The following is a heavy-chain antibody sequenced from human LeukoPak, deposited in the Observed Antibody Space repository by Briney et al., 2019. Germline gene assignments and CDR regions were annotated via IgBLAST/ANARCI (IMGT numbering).Heavy chain of an antibody. Sequence: GGSLRLSCAASGFTFSSYGMHWVRQAPGKGLEWVAFIRYDGSNKYYADSVKGRFTISRDNSKNTLYLQMNSLRAEDTAVYYCAKDQRVRGYYYMDVWGKGATVTISS. CDR2: IRYDGSNK. CDR1: GFTFSSYG. V-gene: IGHV3-30*02. CDR3: AKDQRVRGYYYMDV. J-gene: IGHJ6*03. D-gene: IGHD3-10*01.